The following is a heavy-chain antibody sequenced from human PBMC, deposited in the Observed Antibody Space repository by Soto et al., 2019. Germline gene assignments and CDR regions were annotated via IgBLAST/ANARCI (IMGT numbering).Heavy chain of an antibody. V-gene: IGHV4-30-2*01. D-gene: IGHD6-6*01. J-gene: IGHJ5*02. CDR3: ARSIAARRWVWFDP. Sequence: SETLSLTCAVSGGSISSGGYSWSWIRQPPGKGLEWIGYIYHSGSTYYNPSLTSRVTISVDRSKNQFSLKLSSVAAADTAVYYCARSIAARRWVWFDPWGQGTMVTVSS. CDR2: IYHSGST. CDR1: GGSISSGGYS.